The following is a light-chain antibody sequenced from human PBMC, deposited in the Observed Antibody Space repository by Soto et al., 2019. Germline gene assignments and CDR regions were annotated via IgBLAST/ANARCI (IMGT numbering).Light chain of an antibody. CDR3: SSYTSSSTVI. CDR1: SSDVGGYNF. CDR2: DVR. Sequence: QSVLTQPASVSGSPGQSITISCTGTSSDVGGYNFVSWNQQHPGKAPKFIIYDVRNRPSGVSNRFSGSRSGNTASLTISGLQAEDEADYYCSSYTSSSTVIFGGGTKLTVL. V-gene: IGLV2-14*03. J-gene: IGLJ2*01.